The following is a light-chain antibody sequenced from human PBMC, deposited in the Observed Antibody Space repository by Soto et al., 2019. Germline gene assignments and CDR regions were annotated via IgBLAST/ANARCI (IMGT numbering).Light chain of an antibody. CDR1: NRDVGSYNL. CDR3: SAYTTTSTLV. CDR2: EVR. Sequence: QSALTQPASVSGSPGQSITISCIGTNRDVGSYNLVSWYQQRPGEAPKLIISEVRNRPSGISYRFTGSKSGNTASLTISGLPAEDEADYYCSAYTTTSTLVVGGGTKVTVL. V-gene: IGLV2-14*01. J-gene: IGLJ3*02.